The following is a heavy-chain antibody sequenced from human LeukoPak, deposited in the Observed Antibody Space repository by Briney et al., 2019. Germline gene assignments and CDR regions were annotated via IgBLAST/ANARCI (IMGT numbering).Heavy chain of an antibody. CDR1: GFTLKTYS. Sequence: GGSLRLSCAASGFTLKTYSMNWVRQAPGKGLEWVSSISSSSSYIYYADSVKGRFTISRDNSKNMLYLQMNSLRAEDTAVYYCAKSGYNRFDYWGQGTLVTVSS. CDR2: ISSSSSYI. D-gene: IGHD5-24*01. CDR3: AKSGYNRFDY. J-gene: IGHJ4*02. V-gene: IGHV3-21*04.